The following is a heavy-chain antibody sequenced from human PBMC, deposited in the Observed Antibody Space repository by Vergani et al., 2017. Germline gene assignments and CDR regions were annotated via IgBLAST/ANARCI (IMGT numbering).Heavy chain of an antibody. CDR2: IYYSGTT. V-gene: IGHV4-31*03. J-gene: IGHJ6*04. CDR1: GGSISSGGYN. Sequence: QVQLQESGPGLVKPSQTLSLTCTVSGGSISSGGYNWSWIRQHPGKGLEWIGYIYYSGTTYYNPSLTSRVTIAVDTSKNQFSLKLSSVTAADTAVYYCARGPPQLGLRMRDVWGKGTTVTVSS. CDR3: ARGPPQLGLRMRDV. D-gene: IGHD4-17*01.